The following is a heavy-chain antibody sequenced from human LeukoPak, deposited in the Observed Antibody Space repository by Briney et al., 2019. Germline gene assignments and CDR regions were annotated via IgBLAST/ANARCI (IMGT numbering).Heavy chain of an antibody. CDR2: ISWNSGSI. CDR1: GFTFDDYA. CDR3: ARGGYSSSWYGYWGEDGMDV. J-gene: IGHJ6*02. V-gene: IGHV3-9*01. Sequence: GGSLTLSCAASGFTFDDYAMHWVRQAPGKGLAWVSGISWNSGSIGYADSVKGRFTISRDNAKTSLYLQMNSLRAEDTALYYCARGGYSSSWYGYWGEDGMDVWGQGTTVTVSS. D-gene: IGHD6-13*01.